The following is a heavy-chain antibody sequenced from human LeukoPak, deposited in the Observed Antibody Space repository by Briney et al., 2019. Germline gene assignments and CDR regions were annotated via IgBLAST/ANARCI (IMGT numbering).Heavy chain of an antibody. CDR3: AREGAAAGTLDNYYGMDV. CDR2: INPRCCST. V-gene: IGHV1-46*01. CDR1: GYTLTSYY. J-gene: IGHJ6*02. Sequence: ASVNVSFKASGYTLTSYYIHGLRQPPAQGLEWMGIINPRCCSTSYAQKFQGRVTMTRDTSTSTVYLELSSLRSEDTAVYYCAREGAAAGTLDNYYGMDVWGQGTTVTVSS. D-gene: IGHD6-13*01.